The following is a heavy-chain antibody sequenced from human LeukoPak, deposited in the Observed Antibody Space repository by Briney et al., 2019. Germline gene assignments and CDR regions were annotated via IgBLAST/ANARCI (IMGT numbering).Heavy chain of an antibody. J-gene: IGHJ5*02. D-gene: IGHD2-2*01. Sequence: SETLSLTCTVSHDSISDYFWSWIRQPPGKGLEWIAYIRNSGPTRYNPSLQSRATISLDTSKNQFSLKLTSVTAADTAIYYCVKSSSSRFGPWGQGTLVTVSS. CDR3: VKSSSSRFGP. CDR2: IRNSGPT. CDR1: HDSISDYF. V-gene: IGHV4-59*01.